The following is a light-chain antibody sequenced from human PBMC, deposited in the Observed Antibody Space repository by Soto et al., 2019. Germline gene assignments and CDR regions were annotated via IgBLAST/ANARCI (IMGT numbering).Light chain of an antibody. CDR1: QGISSF. CDR3: QQLNSYPLT. J-gene: IGKJ4*01. Sequence: DIQLTQSPSFLSASVGDRVTITCRASQGISSFLAWYQQKPGKAPKLLIYAASTLQSGVPSRFSGSGSGTEFTLTVSSLQPEDFATYFCQQLNSYPLTFGGGTKAEI. CDR2: AAS. V-gene: IGKV1-9*01.